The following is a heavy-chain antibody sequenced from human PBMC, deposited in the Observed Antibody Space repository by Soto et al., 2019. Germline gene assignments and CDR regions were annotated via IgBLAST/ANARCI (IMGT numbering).Heavy chain of an antibody. CDR2: IYPSDSDT. V-gene: IGHV5-51*01. J-gene: IGHJ3*01. CDR3: ARRGPEYKFGSRAVDV. D-gene: IGHD1-1*01. CDR1: GYMFTAYG. Sequence: EVQLVQSGAEVKKPGESLTISCQATGYMFTAYGIGWVRQVPGKGLEWMGIIYPSDSDTTYHPSMQCHVTVSVAKSVSTAYVHWTSLKASYTATYYCARRGPEYKFGSRAVDVWGQGTLVTVSS.